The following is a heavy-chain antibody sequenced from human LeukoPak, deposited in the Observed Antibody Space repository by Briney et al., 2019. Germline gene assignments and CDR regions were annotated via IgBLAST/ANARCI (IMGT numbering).Heavy chain of an antibody. D-gene: IGHD2-2*01. Sequence: GGSLRLSCSASGFTFSKYSMNWVRQAPGKGLEWVSCISSGGSYISYADSVKGRFTVSRDNDKNSLYLQMNSLRADDTAVYYCASLHDIVVIPDATIDYWGQGTLVTVSP. CDR2: ISSGGSYI. CDR3: ASLHDIVVIPDATIDY. CDR1: GFTFSKYS. V-gene: IGHV3-21*01. J-gene: IGHJ4*02.